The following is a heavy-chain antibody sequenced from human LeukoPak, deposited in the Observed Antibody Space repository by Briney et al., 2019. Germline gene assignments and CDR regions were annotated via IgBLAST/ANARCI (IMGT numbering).Heavy chain of an antibody. CDR2: ISGSAGST. D-gene: IGHD4-17*01. J-gene: IGHJ4*02. Sequence: GGSLRLSCAASGYTLSSYAMSWVRQAPGKGLEWVSDISGSAGSTYYADSVQGRVIISRDKSKNTLYLQMNSLRAEDTAVYYCASRRLDYGDYGGKFDYWGQGTLVTVSS. CDR1: GYTLSSYA. CDR3: ASRRLDYGDYGGKFDY. V-gene: IGHV3-23*01.